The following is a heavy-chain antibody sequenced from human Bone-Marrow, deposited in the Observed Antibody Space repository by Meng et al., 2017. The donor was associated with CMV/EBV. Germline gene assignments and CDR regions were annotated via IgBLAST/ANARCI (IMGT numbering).Heavy chain of an antibody. V-gene: IGHV3-30*02. CDR3: ARTGGPRDDYYYYGMDV. Sequence: GGSLRLSCAASGFTFSSYGMHWVRQAPGKGLEWVVFIRYDGSNKYYADSVKGRFTISRDNSKNTLYLQMNSLRAEDTAVYYCARTGGPRDDYYYYGMDVWGQGTTVTVSS. CDR1: GFTFSSYG. CDR2: IRYDGSNK. J-gene: IGHJ6*02. D-gene: IGHD1-14*01.